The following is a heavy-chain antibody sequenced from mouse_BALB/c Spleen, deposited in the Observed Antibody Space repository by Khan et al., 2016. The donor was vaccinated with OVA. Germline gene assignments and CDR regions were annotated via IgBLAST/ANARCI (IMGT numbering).Heavy chain of an antibody. V-gene: IGHV1-87*01. CDR1: GYTFTSYW. CDR2: IYPGDGDT. J-gene: IGHJ4*01. CDR3: ARLGGNYDAMDY. D-gene: IGHD1-1*02. Sequence: LQESGAELARPGASVKLSCKASGYTFTSYWMQWVKQRPGQGLEWIGAIYPGDGDTRYTQKFKGKATLTADKSSSTAYMQLSSLASEDSAVYYCARLGGNYDAMDYWGQGTSVPVSS.